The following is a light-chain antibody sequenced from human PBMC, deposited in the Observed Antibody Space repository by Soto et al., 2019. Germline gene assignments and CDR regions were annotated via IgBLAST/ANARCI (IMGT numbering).Light chain of an antibody. V-gene: IGLV1-44*01. CDR3: AAWDVSLNGYV. Sequence: QSVLTQPPSASGTPGQRVTISCSGSSSNIGSNNVNWYQHLPGTAPKLLIYSNHQRPSGVPDRFSGSKSGTSASLAISGLQSEDEADYYCAAWDVSLNGYVFGPGTKV. CDR1: SSNIGSNN. J-gene: IGLJ1*01. CDR2: SNH.